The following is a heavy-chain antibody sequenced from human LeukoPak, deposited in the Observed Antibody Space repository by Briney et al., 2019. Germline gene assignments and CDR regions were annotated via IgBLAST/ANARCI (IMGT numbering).Heavy chain of an antibody. D-gene: IGHD6-19*01. V-gene: IGHV1-18*01. CDR3: ARVVGGRSPDFDY. CDR1: GYTFTSYA. J-gene: IGHJ4*02. Sequence: GASVKVSCKASGYTFTSYAMNWVRQAPGQGLEWMGWISAYNGNTNYAQKLQGRVTMTTDTSTSTAYMELRSLGSDDTAVYYCARVVGGRSPDFDYWGQGTLVTVSS. CDR2: ISAYNGNT.